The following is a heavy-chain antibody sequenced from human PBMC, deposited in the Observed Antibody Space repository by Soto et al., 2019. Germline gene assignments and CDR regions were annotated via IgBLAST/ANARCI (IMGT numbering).Heavy chain of an antibody. D-gene: IGHD2-2*01. V-gene: IGHV3-7*01. CDR1: LFTFSNYW. CDR2: IKQDGSEK. J-gene: IGHJ4*02. Sequence: PVWSLRLSCASSLFTFSNYWMSLVLQAPGKGLEWVANIKQDGSEKYYVDSVKGRFTISRDNAKNSLYLQMNSLRAEDAAVYYCAKERRTTWCSDYWGQGTLVPVSS. CDR3: AKERRTTWCSDY.